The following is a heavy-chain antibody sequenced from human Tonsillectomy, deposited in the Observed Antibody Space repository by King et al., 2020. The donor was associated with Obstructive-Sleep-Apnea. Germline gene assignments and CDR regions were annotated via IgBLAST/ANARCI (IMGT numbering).Heavy chain of an antibody. CDR2: IDPSGGTT. V-gene: IGHV1-46*03. J-gene: IGHJ4*02. Sequence: VQLVESGAEVKKPGASVKVSCKASGYTFTNYYMHWVRQATGQGLEWMGIIDPSGGTTSYAQKFQGRVTMTRDTSTSTVYMELSSLRSEDTAFYYCARGVCSSTYCFIPYYFDYWGQGTLVTVSS. CDR1: GYTFTNYY. D-gene: IGHD2-2*01. CDR3: ARGVCSSTYCFIPYYFDY.